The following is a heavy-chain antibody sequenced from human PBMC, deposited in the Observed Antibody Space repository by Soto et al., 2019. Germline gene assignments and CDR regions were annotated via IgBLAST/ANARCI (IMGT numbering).Heavy chain of an antibody. Sequence: QITLKESGPTLVKPTQTLTLTCTFSGFSLDTSGVAVGWIRQPPGKGLEWLSVIYWGDDKRSSPSLRSRLTITKDTSKNQVVLKMTNMDPADTATYYCAHRHRASGGLFDYWGQGTLVTVSS. CDR3: AHRHRASGGLFDY. CDR1: GFSLDTSGVA. CDR2: IYWGDDK. D-gene: IGHD3-10*01. V-gene: IGHV2-5*02. J-gene: IGHJ4*02.